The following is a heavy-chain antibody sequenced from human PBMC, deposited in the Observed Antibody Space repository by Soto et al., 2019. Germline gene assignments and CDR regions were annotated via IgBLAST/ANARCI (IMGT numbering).Heavy chain of an antibody. CDR3: ARTVGGGSYYFDY. CDR2: IDWDDDK. CDR1: GFSLSTRELC. V-gene: IGHV2-70*01. D-gene: IGHD1-26*01. J-gene: IGHJ4*02. Sequence: SGFSLSTRELCVSWIRQPPGKALEWLALIDWDDDKYYSTSLKTRLTISKDTSKNQVVLTVTNMDPVDTATYYCARTVGGGSYYFDYWGQGTLVTVSS.